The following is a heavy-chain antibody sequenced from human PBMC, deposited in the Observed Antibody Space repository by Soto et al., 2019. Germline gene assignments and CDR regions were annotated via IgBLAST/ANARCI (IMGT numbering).Heavy chain of an antibody. CDR1: GFTFSDHY. D-gene: IGHD3-10*01. V-gene: IGHV3-72*01. J-gene: IGHJ4*02. Sequence: EVQVVESGGGLVQPGGSLRLSCAASGFTFSDHYMDWVRQAPGKGLEWVVRSKNKSDSYTTEYAASVKGRFTISRDGSKNSLLLQMNSLKTEDTDVYCCTVWGSGDDFGAAWGQGILVTVSS. CDR3: TVWGSGDDFGAA. CDR2: SKNKSDSYTT.